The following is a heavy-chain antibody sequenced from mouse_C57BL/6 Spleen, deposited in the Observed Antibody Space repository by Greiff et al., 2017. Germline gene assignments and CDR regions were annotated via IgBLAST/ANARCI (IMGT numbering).Heavy chain of an antibody. Sequence: DVKLQESGPGLVKPSQSLSLTCSVTGYSITSGYYWNWLRQFPGNKLEWMGSISYDGSNNYNPSLKNRISITRDTSKNQFFLKLNSVTTEDTATYYCAREGDGYYVVLYAMDYWGQGTSVTVSS. CDR3: AREGDGYYVVLYAMDY. D-gene: IGHD2-3*01. J-gene: IGHJ4*01. CDR2: ISYDGSN. CDR1: GYSITSGYY. V-gene: IGHV3-6*01.